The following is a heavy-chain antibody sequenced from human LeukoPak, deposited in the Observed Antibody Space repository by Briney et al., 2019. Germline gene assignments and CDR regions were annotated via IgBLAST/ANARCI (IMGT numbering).Heavy chain of an antibody. CDR3: ARNGHGYSGSYSFDY. CDR1: GGSFSGYY. D-gene: IGHD1-26*01. Sequence: SETLSLTRAVYGGSFSGYYWSWIRQPPGKGLEWIGEINHSGSTNYNPSLKSRVTISVDTSKNQFSLKLSSVTAADTAVYYCARNGHGYSGSYSFDYWGQGTLVTVSS. J-gene: IGHJ4*02. CDR2: INHSGST. V-gene: IGHV4-34*01.